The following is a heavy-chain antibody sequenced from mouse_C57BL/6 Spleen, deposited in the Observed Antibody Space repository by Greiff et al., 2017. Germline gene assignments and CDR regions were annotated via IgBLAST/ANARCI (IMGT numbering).Heavy chain of an antibody. Sequence: EVQLQESGGDLVKPGGSLKLSCAASGFTFSSYGMSWVRQTPDKRLEWVATISSGGSYTYYPDSVKGRFTISRDNAKNTLYLQMSSLKSEDTAMYYCASVGAIYYDYDGALYYYAMDYWGQGTSVTVSS. V-gene: IGHV5-6*01. CDR2: ISSGGSYT. CDR1: GFTFSSYG. CDR3: ASVGAIYYDYDGALYYYAMDY. J-gene: IGHJ4*01. D-gene: IGHD2-4*01.